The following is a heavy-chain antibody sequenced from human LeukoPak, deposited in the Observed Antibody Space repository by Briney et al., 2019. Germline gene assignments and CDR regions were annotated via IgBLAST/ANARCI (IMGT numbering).Heavy chain of an antibody. CDR3: ARGRLRAVAGTPTDY. V-gene: IGHV4-59*12. CDR2: ISYSGST. D-gene: IGHD6-19*01. Sequence: SETLSLTCTVSGGSISSYYWSWIRQPPGKGLEWIARISYSGSTKYNPSLKSRVTISVDTSKNQFSLKLSSVTAADTAVYYCARGRLRAVAGTPTDYWGQGTLVTVSS. J-gene: IGHJ4*02. CDR1: GGSISSYY.